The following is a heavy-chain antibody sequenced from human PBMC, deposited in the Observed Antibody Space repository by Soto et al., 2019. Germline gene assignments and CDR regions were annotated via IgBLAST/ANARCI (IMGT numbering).Heavy chain of an antibody. V-gene: IGHV4-34*01. J-gene: IGHJ4*02. CDR3: ARGWGTIFDY. D-gene: IGHD7-27*01. CDR1: GGSFSGYY. CDR2: INHSGST. Sequence: QVQLQQWGAGLLKPSETLSLTCAVYGGSFSGYYWNWIRQPPGKGLEWIGEINHSGSTNYNPSLNRRVTISVDTSKNQFSLKLSSVTAADTAVYYCARGWGTIFDYWGQGTLVTVSS.